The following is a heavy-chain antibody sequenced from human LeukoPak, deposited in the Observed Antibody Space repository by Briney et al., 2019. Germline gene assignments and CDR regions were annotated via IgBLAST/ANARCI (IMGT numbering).Heavy chain of an antibody. Sequence: PGGSLRLSCAASGFTFSSYAMSWVRQAPGKGLEWVSAISGSGGSTYYADSVKGRFTISRDNSKNTLYLQMNSPRAEDTAVYYCAKKVLTMIVVVIPDYFDYWGQGTLVTVSS. D-gene: IGHD3-22*01. CDR1: GFTFSSYA. CDR3: AKKVLTMIVVVIPDYFDY. J-gene: IGHJ4*02. CDR2: ISGSGGST. V-gene: IGHV3-23*01.